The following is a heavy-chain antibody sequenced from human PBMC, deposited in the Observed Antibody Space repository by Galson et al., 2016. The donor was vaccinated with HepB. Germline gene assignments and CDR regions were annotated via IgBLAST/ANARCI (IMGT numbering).Heavy chain of an antibody. CDR1: GVSVTSTSYS. J-gene: IGHJ6*02. CDR2: IYYIGNT. Sequence: SETLSLTCAVSGVSVTSTSYSWGWIRQTPGKGLEWIATIYYIGNTYYSASLKSRVSISLDTSQNRFSLKLSSVTAADTAVYYCARLRTVTTDGFRRKITYNGMDVGGQGTRVTVSS. V-gene: IGHV4-39*02. CDR3: ARLRTVTTDGFRRKITYNGMDV. D-gene: IGHD4-17*01.